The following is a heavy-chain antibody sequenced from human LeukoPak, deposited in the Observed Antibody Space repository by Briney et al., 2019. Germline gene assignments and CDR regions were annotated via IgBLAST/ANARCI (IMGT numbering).Heavy chain of an antibody. D-gene: IGHD6-13*01. V-gene: IGHV3-74*01. Sequence: GGSLRLSCAASGFTFSSYWMHWVRQAPGKGLVWVSRINSGGSGTTYADSVKGRFTISRDNAKNTLYLQMNSMRVEDTAVYYCTRDPQGAPAGPSWCDTWGQGTLVTV. CDR3: TRDPQGAPAGPSWCDT. CDR1: GFTFSSYW. J-gene: IGHJ5*02. CDR2: INSGGSGT.